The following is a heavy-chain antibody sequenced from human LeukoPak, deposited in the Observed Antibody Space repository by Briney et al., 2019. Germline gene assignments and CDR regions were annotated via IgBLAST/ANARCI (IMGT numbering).Heavy chain of an antibody. Sequence: GGSLRLSCAASGFTFSSYGMHWVRQAPGKGLEWVAVISYDGSNKYYADSVKGRFTISRDNSKNTLYLQLNSLRAEDTAVYYCARNYLDNPTWGDAFDVWGQGTMVTVSS. CDR1: GFTFSSYG. CDR3: ARNYLDNPTWGDAFDV. CDR2: ISYDGSNK. V-gene: IGHV3-30*03. J-gene: IGHJ3*01. D-gene: IGHD3-22*01.